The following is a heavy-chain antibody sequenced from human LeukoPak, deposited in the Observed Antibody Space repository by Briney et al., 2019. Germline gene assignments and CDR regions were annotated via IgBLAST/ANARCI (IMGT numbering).Heavy chain of an antibody. J-gene: IGHJ4*02. CDR3: ASRDSGDYPSFDY. D-gene: IGHD4-17*01. Sequence: GGSLRLSCAALWFSLRTKHGISALQAPGKGLEWVSLIYSGGSSYYADSVKGRFTISRDTSRNTLYPQMNNLRAEDTAVFYCASRDSGDYPSFDYWGQGTLVTVSS. CDR1: WFSLRTKH. V-gene: IGHV3-53*01. CDR2: IYSGGSS.